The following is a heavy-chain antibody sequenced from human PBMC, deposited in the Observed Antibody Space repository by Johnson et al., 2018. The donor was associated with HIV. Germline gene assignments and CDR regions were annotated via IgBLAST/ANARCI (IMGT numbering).Heavy chain of an antibody. CDR3: ARDFVAFGECTAFDI. Sequence: DVQVVESGGGLIQPGGSLRLSCAASGFTFSDYYMSWIRQAPGKGLEWVSGVNWNGGSKGYADSAKGRFTISRDNARNSLYLQMNRLRADDTALYYCARDFVAFGECTAFDIWGQGTRVTVSS. V-gene: IGHV3-20*04. D-gene: IGHD3-10*01. J-gene: IGHJ3*02. CDR1: GFTFSDYY. CDR2: VNWNGGSK.